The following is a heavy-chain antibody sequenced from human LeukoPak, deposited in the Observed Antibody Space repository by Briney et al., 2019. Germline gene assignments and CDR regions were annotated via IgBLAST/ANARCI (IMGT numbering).Heavy chain of an antibody. CDR2: IYWNDDK. D-gene: IGHD3-3*01. CDR3: AHRPEANYDFWSGYSDSNWFDS. V-gene: IGHV2-5*01. Sequence: SGPTLVNPTQTLTLTCTFSGFSLSTSGVGVGWIRQPPVKALEWLALIYWNDDKRYSPSLKSRLTITKDTSKNQVVLTMTNMDPVDTATYYCAHRPEANYDFWSGYSDSNWFDSWGQGTLVTVSS. CDR1: GFSLSTSGVG. J-gene: IGHJ5*01.